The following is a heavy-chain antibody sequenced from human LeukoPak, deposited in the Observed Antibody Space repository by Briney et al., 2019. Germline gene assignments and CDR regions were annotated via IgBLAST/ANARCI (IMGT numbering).Heavy chain of an antibody. CDR3: ARDQYYDFWSGYSDYYYYYMDV. J-gene: IGHJ6*03. V-gene: IGHV4-61*02. D-gene: IGHD3-3*01. CDR2: IYTSGST. Sequence: PSQTLSLTCTVSGGSISSGSYYWSWIRQPAGKGLEWIGRIYTSGSTNYNPSLKRRVTISVDTSKNQFSLKLSSVTAADTAVYYCARDQYYDFWSGYSDYYYYYMDVWGKGTTVTVSS. CDR1: GGSISSGSYY.